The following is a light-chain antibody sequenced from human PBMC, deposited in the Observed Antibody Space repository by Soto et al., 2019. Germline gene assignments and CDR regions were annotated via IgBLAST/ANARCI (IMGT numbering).Light chain of an antibody. CDR1: HSVTTH. CDR3: QQYDSSPRT. V-gene: IGKV3-20*01. J-gene: IGKJ1*01. Sequence: EIVLTQSPDTLSLSPGERATLSCWASHSVTTHLAWFQQRPGQVPRPLIYGVSSRATGIPDRFSGSGSGTDFTLTISRLEPEDFAVYYCQQYDSSPRTFGQGTKVDI. CDR2: GVS.